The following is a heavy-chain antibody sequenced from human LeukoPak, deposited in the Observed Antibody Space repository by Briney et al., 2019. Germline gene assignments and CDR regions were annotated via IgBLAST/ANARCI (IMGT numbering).Heavy chain of an antibody. CDR1: GGSISSGSYY. J-gene: IGHJ4*02. CDR2: IYTSGST. V-gene: IGHV4-61*02. CDR3: ARRADASGSFLDY. Sequence: PSQTLSLTCTVSGGSISSGSYYWSWIRQPAGKGLEWIGRIYTSGSTNYNPSLKSRVTISVDTSKNQFSLKLSSVTAADTAVYYCARRADASGSFLDYWGQGTLVTVSS. D-gene: IGHD1-26*01.